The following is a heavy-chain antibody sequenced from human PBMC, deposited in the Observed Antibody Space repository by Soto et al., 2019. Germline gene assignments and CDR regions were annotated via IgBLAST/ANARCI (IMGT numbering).Heavy chain of an antibody. CDR1: GGSISSGGYY. J-gene: IGHJ5*02. Sequence: QVQLQESGPGLVKPSQTLSLTCTVSGGSISSGGYYWSWVRQHPGKGLEWIWYMYYSGSTYYNPSLKSRVTTSVDTSKNQLSLKLTSVTAADTAVYYCARDIVATTNWFDPWGQGTLVTISS. CDR3: ARDIVATTNWFDP. V-gene: IGHV4-31*03. D-gene: IGHD5-12*01. CDR2: MYYSGST.